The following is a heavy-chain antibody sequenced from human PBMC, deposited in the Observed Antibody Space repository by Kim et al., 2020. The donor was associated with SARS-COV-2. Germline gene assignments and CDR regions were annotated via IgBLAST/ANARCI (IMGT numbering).Heavy chain of an antibody. CDR1: GFTFSGSA. D-gene: IGHD3-9*01. CDR2: ISSNANSYAT. Sequence: GGSLRLSCAASGFTFSGSAMHWVRQASGKGLEWVGRISSNANSYATAYAASVRGRFTISRDDSKNTAYLQMNSLNTEDTAVYYCTHHYDILTGYFGWGQGTLVTVSS. V-gene: IGHV3-73*01. CDR3: THHYDILTGYFG. J-gene: IGHJ1*01.